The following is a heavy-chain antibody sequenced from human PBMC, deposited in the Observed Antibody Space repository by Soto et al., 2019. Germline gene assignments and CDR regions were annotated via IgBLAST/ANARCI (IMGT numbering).Heavy chain of an antibody. CDR3: ARGETQQQRDY. Sequence: QVLLQESGPGLVKPSGTLSLTCAVSGDSITNSHWWRWGRQPPGKGLEWIGEIHHSGSTKYNPSLESRLIISVDRSKNTFFLRLTSVTAADTAVYFCARGETQQQRDYWGQGTLVTVSS. D-gene: IGHD6-25*01. CDR1: GDSITNSHW. CDR2: IHHSGST. V-gene: IGHV4-4*02. J-gene: IGHJ4*02.